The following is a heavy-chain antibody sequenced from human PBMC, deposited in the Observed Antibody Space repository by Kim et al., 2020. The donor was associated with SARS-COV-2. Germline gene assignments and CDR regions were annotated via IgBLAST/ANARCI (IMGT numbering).Heavy chain of an antibody. CDR2: ISSSSSTI. D-gene: IGHD2-15*01. Sequence: GGSLRPSCAASGFTFSSYSMNWVRQAPGKGLEWVSYISSSSSTIYYADSVKGRFTISRDNAKNSLYLQMNSLRDEDTAVYYCAREYCSGGSCYSPHSWFDPWGQGTLVTVSS. V-gene: IGHV3-48*02. CDR3: AREYCSGGSCYSPHSWFDP. J-gene: IGHJ5*02. CDR1: GFTFSSYS.